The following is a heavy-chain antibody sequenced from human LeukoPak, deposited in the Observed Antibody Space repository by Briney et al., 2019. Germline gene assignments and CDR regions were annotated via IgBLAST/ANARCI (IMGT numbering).Heavy chain of an antibody. J-gene: IGHJ3*02. D-gene: IGHD5-24*01. V-gene: IGHV4-34*01. Sequence: SETLSLTCGVSSEFFSGYYWGWIRQPPGKGLEWIGEINHSGSTNYNPSLKSRVTISVDTSKNQFSLKLSSVTAADTAVYYCARHRRRRWLQSGAFDIWGQGTMVTVSS. CDR3: ARHRRRRWLQSGAFDI. CDR2: INHSGST. CDR1: SEFFSGYY.